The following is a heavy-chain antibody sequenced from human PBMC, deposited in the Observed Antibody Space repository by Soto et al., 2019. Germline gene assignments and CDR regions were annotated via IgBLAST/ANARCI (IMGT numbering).Heavy chain of an antibody. V-gene: IGHV1-18*01. CDR1: GYTFTNYG. CDR3: ARYPSYSSSWYYFDY. D-gene: IGHD6-13*01. CDR2: ISTDKGYT. Sequence: ASVKVSCKASGYTFTNYGLSWVRQAPGQGLEWMGWISTDKGYTNYAQKLQNRVTMTRDTSTTTAYMELRSLTSDDTAVYYCARYPSYSSSWYYFDYWGQGTLVTVSS. J-gene: IGHJ4*02.